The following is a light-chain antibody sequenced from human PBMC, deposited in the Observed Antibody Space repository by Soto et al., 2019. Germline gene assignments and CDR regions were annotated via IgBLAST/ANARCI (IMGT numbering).Light chain of an antibody. V-gene: IGKV1-13*02. CDR2: DAS. J-gene: IGKJ4*01. Sequence: AIQLTQSPSSLSASVGDRVTITCRASQGISSALAWYQQKPGKALKLLIYDASSLESGVPSRFSGSGSGTDFTLTISSLQPEDFATYYCQQFNSYPLLTFGGGTKVEIK. CDR1: QGISSA. CDR3: QQFNSYPLLT.